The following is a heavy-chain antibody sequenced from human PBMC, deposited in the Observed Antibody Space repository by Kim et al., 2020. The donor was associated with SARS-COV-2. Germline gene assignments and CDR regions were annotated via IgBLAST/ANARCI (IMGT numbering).Heavy chain of an antibody. CDR2: IYYDGNT. CDR1: GFSVNRFY. V-gene: IGHV3-53*01. D-gene: IGHD5-12*01. CDR3: ARDHLDGYNI. J-gene: IGHJ4*02. Sequence: LSLTCAVSGFSVNRFYMTWVRQAPGKGLEWVSVIYYDGNTDYADSVRGRFTIFRDSSRNTLYLQMNSLRAEDTAVYFCARDHLDGYNIWGQGTLVTV.